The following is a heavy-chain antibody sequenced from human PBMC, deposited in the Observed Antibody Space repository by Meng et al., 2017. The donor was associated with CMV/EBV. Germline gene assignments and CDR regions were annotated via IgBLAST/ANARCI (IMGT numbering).Heavy chain of an antibody. D-gene: IGHD2-2*02. CDR2: ISSSSSTI. CDR1: GFTFSSYS. Sequence: LSLTCAASGFTFSSYSMNWVRQAPGKGLEWVSYISSSSSTIYYVDSVKGRFTISRDNAKNSLYLQMNSLRAEDTAVYYCARQKIYCSSTSCYKGGLDYWGQGTLVTVSS. V-gene: IGHV3-48*04. CDR3: ARQKIYCSSTSCYKGGLDY. J-gene: IGHJ4*02.